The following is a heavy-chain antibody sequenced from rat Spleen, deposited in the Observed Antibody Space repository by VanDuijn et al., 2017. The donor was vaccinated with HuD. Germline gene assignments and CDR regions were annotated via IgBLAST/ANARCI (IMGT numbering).Heavy chain of an antibody. CDR3: TTGGTTLYVMDV. CDR1: GFTFSDYN. Sequence: EVQLVESGGGLVQPGRSLKLSCAASGFTFSDYNMAWVRQAPTKGLEWVATISFDGLSTYYRDSVQGRFTISRDYAKSTLYLQMDSLRSEDTATYYCTTGGTTLYVMDVWGQGVMVTVSS. V-gene: IGHV5-20*01. J-gene: IGHJ2*01. CDR2: ISFDGLST. D-gene: IGHD1-10*01.